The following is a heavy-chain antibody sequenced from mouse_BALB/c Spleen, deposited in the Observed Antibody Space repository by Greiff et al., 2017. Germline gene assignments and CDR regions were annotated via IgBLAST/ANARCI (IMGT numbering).Heavy chain of an antibody. CDR2: IDPANGNT. CDR3: APITSETMDY. CDR1: GFNIKDTY. J-gene: IGHJ4*01. V-gene: IGHV14-3*02. D-gene: IGHD2-4*01. Sequence: EVQLQQSGAELVKPGASVKLSCTASGFNIKDTYMHWVKQRPEQGLEWIGRIDPANGNTKYDPKFQGKATITADTSSNTAYLQLSSLTSEDTAVYYCAPITSETMDYWGQGTSGTVSS.